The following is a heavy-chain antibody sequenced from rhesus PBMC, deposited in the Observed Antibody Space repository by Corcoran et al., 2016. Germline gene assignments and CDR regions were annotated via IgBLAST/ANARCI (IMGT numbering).Heavy chain of an antibody. V-gene: IGHV4-143*01. D-gene: IGHD3-28*01. J-gene: IGHJ5-1*01. CDR3: ARATPYYYESGPRFDV. Sequence: QVQLQESGPGVVKPSETLSLTCAVSGGSISGYYLWSWIRQPPGKGLEWIGYIYGNSASTNYTPALKNRVTISKATSKNQCALKLSSVTAADTAVYYCARATPYYYESGPRFDVWGPGVLVTVSS. CDR1: GGSISGYYL. CDR2: IYGNSAST.